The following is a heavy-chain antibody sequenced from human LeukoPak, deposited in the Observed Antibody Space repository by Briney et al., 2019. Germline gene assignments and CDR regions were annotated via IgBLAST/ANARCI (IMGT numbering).Heavy chain of an antibody. CDR3: AKGSGYSSMGNWFDP. CDR2: ISSSSRTI. CDR1: GFIFSSFS. Sequence: GGSLRLSCAASGFIFSSFSMNWVRQAPGKGLEWISYISSSSRTIYYADSVKGRFTISRDNAKNSLYLQMNSLRAEDMALYYCAKGSGYSSMGNWFDPWGQGTLVTVSS. V-gene: IGHV3-48*01. D-gene: IGHD6-13*01. J-gene: IGHJ5*02.